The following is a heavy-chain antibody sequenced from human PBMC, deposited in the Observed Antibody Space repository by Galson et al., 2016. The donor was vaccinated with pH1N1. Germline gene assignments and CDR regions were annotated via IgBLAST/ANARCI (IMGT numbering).Heavy chain of an antibody. CDR3: ARAIGSRSAY. D-gene: IGHD3-16*02. Sequence: SLRLSCAASGFTFSNYWMHWVRQVPGKGLEWVANIKEDGSETYYVDSVRGRFTISRDNAKNSLYLQMNSLRAEDTSLHYCARAIGSRSAYWGQGTLVTV. CDR2: IKEDGSET. CDR1: GFTFSNYW. J-gene: IGHJ4*02. V-gene: IGHV3-7*01.